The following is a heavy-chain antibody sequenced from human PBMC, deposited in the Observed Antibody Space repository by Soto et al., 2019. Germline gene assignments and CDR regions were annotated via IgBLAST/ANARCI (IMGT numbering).Heavy chain of an antibody. V-gene: IGHV4-31*03. D-gene: IGHD4-4*01. J-gene: IGHJ6*02. CDR2: IYYSGST. CDR1: GGSISSGGYY. Sequence: SETLSLTCTVSGGSISSGGYYWSWIRQHPGKGLEWIGYIYYSGSTYYNPSLKSRVTISVDTSKNQFSLKLSSVTAADTAVYYCARAGPGGNSVNHYYYYGMDVWGQGTTVTVSS. CDR3: ARAGPGGNSVNHYYYYGMDV.